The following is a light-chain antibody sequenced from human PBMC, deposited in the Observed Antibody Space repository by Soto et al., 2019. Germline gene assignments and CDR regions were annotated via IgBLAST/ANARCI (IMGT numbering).Light chain of an antibody. Sequence: EIVLTQSPGTLSLSPGERATLSCRASQSVSSSYLAWYQQKPGQAPRLLIYGASSRATGIPDRFSGSGSGPDFTLTISRLEPEDFAVYYCQQYDSSPNTFGQGTKLEIK. CDR1: QSVSSSY. J-gene: IGKJ2*01. CDR2: GAS. CDR3: QQYDSSPNT. V-gene: IGKV3-20*01.